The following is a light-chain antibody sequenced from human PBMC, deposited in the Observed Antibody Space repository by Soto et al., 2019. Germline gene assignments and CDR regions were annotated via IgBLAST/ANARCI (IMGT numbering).Light chain of an antibody. V-gene: IGLV1-47*01. CDR2: RNN. J-gene: IGLJ3*02. CDR3: AAWDDNLNGPL. Sequence: QSVLTQPPSASGTPGQRVTISCSGSSSNIGSNYVYWYQQLPGTAPKLLIYRNNQRPSGVPDRFSGSKSGTSASLAINGLQSEDEAEYYCAAWDDNLNGPLFGGGTQLTVL. CDR1: SSNIGSNY.